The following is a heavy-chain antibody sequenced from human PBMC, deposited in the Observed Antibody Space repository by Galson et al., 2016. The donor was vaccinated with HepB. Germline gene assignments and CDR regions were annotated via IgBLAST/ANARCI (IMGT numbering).Heavy chain of an antibody. CDR2: ISSTSSTI. J-gene: IGHJ4*02. Sequence: SLRLSCAASGFSFGSHSMNWVRQSPEKGLEWLSYISSTSSTIYYAESVRGRFTVSRDNAKDSLFLQMSSLTAEDTGIYYCARAYGGKLMFEFWGQGALVTVSS. CDR1: GFSFGSHS. CDR3: ARAYGGKLMFEF. D-gene: IGHD4-23*01. V-gene: IGHV3-48*04.